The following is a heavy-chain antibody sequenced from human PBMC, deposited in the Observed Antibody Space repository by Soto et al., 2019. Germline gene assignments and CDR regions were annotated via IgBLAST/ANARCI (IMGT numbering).Heavy chain of an antibody. CDR3: ARDYSYQRAMDV. V-gene: IGHV3-30-3*01. J-gene: IGHJ6*02. CDR1: GFTFSNFS. D-gene: IGHD2-15*01. Sequence: LRLSCAASGFTFSNFSMYWVRQAPGKGLEWVTVISYDGSHKYYADSVKGRFTISRDNSKNTLYLQMNNLRAEDSAVYFCARDYSYQRAMDVWGQGTTVTVSS. CDR2: ISYDGSHK.